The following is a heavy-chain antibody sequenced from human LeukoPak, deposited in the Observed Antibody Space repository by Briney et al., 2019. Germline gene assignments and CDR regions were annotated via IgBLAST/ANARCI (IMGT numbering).Heavy chain of an antibody. CDR3: ARDNEAVAGTDY. CDR2: ISSSSSYI. CDR1: GSTFSSYS. Sequence: GGSLRLSCAASGSTFSSYSMNWVRQAPGKGLEWVSSISSSSSYIYYADSVKGRFTISRDNAKNSLYLQMNSLRAEDTAVYYCARDNEAVAGTDYWGQGTLVTVSS. V-gene: IGHV3-21*01. J-gene: IGHJ4*02. D-gene: IGHD6-19*01.